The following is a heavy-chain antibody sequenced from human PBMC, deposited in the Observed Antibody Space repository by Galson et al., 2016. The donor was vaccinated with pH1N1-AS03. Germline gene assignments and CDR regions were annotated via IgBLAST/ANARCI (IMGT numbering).Heavy chain of an antibody. J-gene: IGHJ2*01. D-gene: IGHD1-14*01. Sequence: EPLSLTCSVSGGSINISPYNWGWIRQSPGKGLEWLGSVSFSGTTYYNPSLKSRVSTSMDTSENQISMTLSSVTATDTAVYYCARQAEGRMLTLRHRYFDFWGRGIRVTVSS. CDR1: GGSINISPYN. CDR3: ARQAEGRMLTLRHRYFDF. CDR2: VSFSGTT. V-gene: IGHV4-39*01.